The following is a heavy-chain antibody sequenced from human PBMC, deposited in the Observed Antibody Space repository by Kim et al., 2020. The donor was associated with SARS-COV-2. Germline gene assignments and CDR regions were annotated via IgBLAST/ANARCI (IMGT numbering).Heavy chain of an antibody. D-gene: IGHD6-19*01. CDR2: INHSGST. CDR3: ARGGIAVAMYYFDY. Sequence: SETLSLTCAVYGGSFSGYYWSWIRQPPGKGLEWIGEINHSGSTNYNPSLKSRVTISVDTSKNQFSLKLSSVTAADTAVYYCARGGIAVAMYYFDYWVREPWSPSPQ. CDR1: GGSFSGYY. V-gene: IGHV4-34*01. J-gene: IGHJ4*02.